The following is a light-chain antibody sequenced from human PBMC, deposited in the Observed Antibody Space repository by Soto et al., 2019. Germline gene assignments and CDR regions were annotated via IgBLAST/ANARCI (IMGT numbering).Light chain of an antibody. V-gene: IGLV7-46*02. Sequence: QAVVTQEPSLTVSPRGSVTITCASSAGHINSGHYPYWIQQKPGQAPRTLIFDTQYRHSLTPVRFSGSLLGGKAALTLLCARPEDEADYYCFLSDNGDRVFGGGTKRTVL. CDR1: AGHINSGHY. J-gene: IGLJ2*01. CDR3: FLSDNGDRV. CDR2: DTQ.